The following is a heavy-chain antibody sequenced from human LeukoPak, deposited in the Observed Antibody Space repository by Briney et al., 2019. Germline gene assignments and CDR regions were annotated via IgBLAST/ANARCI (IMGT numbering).Heavy chain of an antibody. CDR1: GGSISSSSYY. CDR3: ARHVNRGIVVVIREPPYYMDV. CDR2: IYYSGST. V-gene: IGHV4-39*01. Sequence: SETLSPTCTVSGGSISSSSYYWGWIRQPPGKGLEWIGSIYYSGSTYYNPSLKSRVTISVDTSKNQFSLKLSSVTAADTAVYYCARHVNRGIVVVIREPPYYMDVWGKGTTVTVSS. D-gene: IGHD3-22*01. J-gene: IGHJ6*03.